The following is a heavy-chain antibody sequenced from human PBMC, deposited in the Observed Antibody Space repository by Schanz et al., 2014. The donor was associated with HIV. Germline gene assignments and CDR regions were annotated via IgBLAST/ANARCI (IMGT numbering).Heavy chain of an antibody. Sequence: VQLVESGGALVQPGGSLRLSCAASGFPFSGFSMNWVRQAPGKGLEWVGVIWYDGTNKYYADSVKGRFTISRDNSKNTVDLQMNSLRAEDTAVYYCAKAGGGPSPSYYGMDVWGQGTTVTVSS. CDR1: GFPFSGFS. D-gene: IGHD3-10*01. CDR3: AKAGGGPSPSYYGMDV. J-gene: IGHJ6*02. V-gene: IGHV3-33*06. CDR2: IWYDGTNK.